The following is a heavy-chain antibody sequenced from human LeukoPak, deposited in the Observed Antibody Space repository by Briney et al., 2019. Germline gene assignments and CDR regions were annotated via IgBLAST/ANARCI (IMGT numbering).Heavy chain of an antibody. V-gene: IGHV4-4*09. J-gene: IGHJ4*02. CDR1: GGSISSYY. CDR3: ASHSRALGATYFDY. Sequence: SETLSLTCTVSGGSISSYYWSWIRQPPGKGLEWIGYIYTSGSTNYNPSLKSRVTISVDTSKNQFSLKLSSVTAADTAVYYCASHSRALGATYFDYWGQGTLVTVSS. D-gene: IGHD1-26*01. CDR2: IYTSGST.